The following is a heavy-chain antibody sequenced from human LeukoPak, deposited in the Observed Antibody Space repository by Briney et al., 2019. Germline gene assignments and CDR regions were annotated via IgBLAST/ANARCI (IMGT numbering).Heavy chain of an antibody. D-gene: IGHD3-22*01. J-gene: IGHJ4*02. CDR1: GGSISGNSFY. Sequence: SETLSLTCTVSGGSISGNSFYWGWARQPPGKGLEWIGNIYYTGITYYNPSLKSRVTISVDTSKNQFSLKLNSVTAADTAVYYCASPGITTFDYWGQGTLVTVSS. V-gene: IGHV4-39*01. CDR2: IYYTGIT. CDR3: ASPGITTFDY.